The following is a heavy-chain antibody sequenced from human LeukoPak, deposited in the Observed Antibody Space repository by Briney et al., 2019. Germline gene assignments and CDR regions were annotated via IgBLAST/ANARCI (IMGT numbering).Heavy chain of an antibody. CDR1: GFTFDDYA. CDR2: ISWNSGSI. V-gene: IGHV3-9*03. D-gene: IGHD6-19*01. J-gene: IGHJ3*02. Sequence: SGGSLRLSCAASGFTFDDYAMHWVRQAPRKGLEWVSGISWNSGSIGYADSVKGRFTISRDNAKNSLYLQMNSLRAEDMALYYCAKSAGSVAGPHDAFDIWGQGPMVTVSS. CDR3: AKSAGSVAGPHDAFDI.